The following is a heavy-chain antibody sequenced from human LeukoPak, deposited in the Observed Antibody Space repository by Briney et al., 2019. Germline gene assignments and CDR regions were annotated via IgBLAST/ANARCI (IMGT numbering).Heavy chain of an antibody. CDR3: AKDLTQYGYSTDY. J-gene: IGHJ4*02. CDR2: ISGSGGTT. CDR1: GFTFSSYW. V-gene: IGHV3-23*01. D-gene: IGHD5-18*01. Sequence: GGSLRLSCAASGFTFSSYWMHWVRQAPGKGLEWVSAISGSGGTTYYADSVKGRFTISRDNSKNTLYLQMNSLRAEDTAIYYCAKDLTQYGYSTDYWGQGTLVTVSS.